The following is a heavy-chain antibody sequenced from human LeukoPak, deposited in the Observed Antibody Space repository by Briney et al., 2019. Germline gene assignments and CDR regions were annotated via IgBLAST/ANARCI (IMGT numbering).Heavy chain of an antibody. V-gene: IGHV3-48*04. J-gene: IGHJ6*03. CDR2: IGTSGSTI. Sequence: GGSLRLSCAASGFTFSSYSMNWGRQAPGKGLEWGSYIGTSGSTIAYADSVKGRFTISIDNAKNSLYLQMNSLRAEDTAVYYCALYGSGSYGLDVWGKGTTVTVTS. CDR3: ALYGSGSYGLDV. CDR1: GFTFSSYS. D-gene: IGHD3-10*01.